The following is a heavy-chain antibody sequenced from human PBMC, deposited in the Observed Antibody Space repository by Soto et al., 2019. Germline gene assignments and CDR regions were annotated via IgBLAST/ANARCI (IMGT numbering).Heavy chain of an antibody. D-gene: IGHD3-10*01. CDR2: INHSGST. CDR3: ARGYIMVRGVIKASGRGPGYMDV. CDR1: GGSFSGYY. J-gene: IGHJ6*03. V-gene: IGHV4-34*01. Sequence: PSETLSLTCAVYGGSFSGYYWSWIRQPPGKGLEWIGEINHSGSTNYNPFLKSRVTISVDTSKNQFSLKLSSVTAADTAVYYCARGYIMVRGVIKASGRGPGYMDVWGKGTTVTVSS.